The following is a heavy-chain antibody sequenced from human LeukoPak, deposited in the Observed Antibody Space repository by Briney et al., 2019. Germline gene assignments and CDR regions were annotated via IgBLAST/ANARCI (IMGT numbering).Heavy chain of an antibody. CDR3: ARDSEYDPGWFDP. CDR2: ISSSSSYI. V-gene: IGHV3-21*01. CDR1: GFTLSSYS. D-gene: IGHD3-3*01. J-gene: IGHJ5*02. Sequence: PGGSLRLSCAASGFTLSSYSMNWVRQAPGKGLEWVSSISSSSSYIYCADSVKGRFTISRDNAKNSLYLQMNSLRAEDTAVYYCARDSEYDPGWFDPWGQGTLVTVSS.